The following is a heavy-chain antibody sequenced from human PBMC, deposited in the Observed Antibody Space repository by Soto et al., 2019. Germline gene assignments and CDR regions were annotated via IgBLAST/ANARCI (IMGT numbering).Heavy chain of an antibody. Sequence: QVQLVESGGGVVQPGRSLRLSCATSGVTFSSYVIHWVRQTPDKWLEWVTFISRDGSNEYYADSVKGRFTISRDNSKNTLYLEMNSLRTEDTAVYYCARDDEGGSDCDLGYWGQGTLVTVSS. CDR2: ISRDGSNE. J-gene: IGHJ4*02. CDR1: GVTFSSYV. D-gene: IGHD3-10*01. CDR3: ARDDEGGSDCDLGY. V-gene: IGHV3-30-3*01.